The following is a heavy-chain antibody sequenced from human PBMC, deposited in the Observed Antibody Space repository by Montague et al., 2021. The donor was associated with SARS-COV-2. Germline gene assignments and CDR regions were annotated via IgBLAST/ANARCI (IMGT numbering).Heavy chain of an antibody. CDR3: AIELYPVIVGATAGFDY. J-gene: IGHJ4*02. V-gene: IGHV3-23*01. Sequence: PLRLSCAASGFTFNNYTLSWVRQAPGKGLEWVSAITGRYGSTYYADSVKGRFTISRDNSKNTVYLQLTSLRAEDTAIYYCAIELYPVIVGATAGFDYWGQGTLVTVSS. D-gene: IGHD1-26*01. CDR1: GFTFNNYT. CDR2: ITGRYGST.